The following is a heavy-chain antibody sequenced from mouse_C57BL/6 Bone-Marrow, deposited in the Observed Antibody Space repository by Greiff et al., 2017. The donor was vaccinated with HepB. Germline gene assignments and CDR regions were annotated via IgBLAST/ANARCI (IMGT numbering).Heavy chain of an antibody. CDR3: ARIKVDYYAMDY. Sequence: DVMLVESGPSLVRPSQTLSLTCTVTGFSINSDCYWFWIRQFPGNKLEYIGYTFYSGITYYNPSLESRTYITRDTSKNQFSLTLSSVTTEDTATYYWARIKVDYYAMDYWGQGTSVTVSS. CDR1: GFSINSDCY. D-gene: IGHD1-3*01. V-gene: IGHV3-3*01. J-gene: IGHJ4*01. CDR2: TFYSGIT.